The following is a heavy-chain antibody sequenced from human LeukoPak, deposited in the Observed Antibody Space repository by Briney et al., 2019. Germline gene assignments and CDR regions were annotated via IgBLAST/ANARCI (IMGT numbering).Heavy chain of an antibody. D-gene: IGHD1-1*01. Sequence: SVKVSCKASGGTFSSYAIRWLRQAPGRGLEWMGRIIPIFGTANYAQKFQGRVTITTDESTSTAYMELSSLRSEDTAVYYCARDRSRDNGLDYWGQGTLVTVSS. CDR1: GGTFSSYA. CDR3: ARDRSRDNGLDY. CDR2: IIPIFGTA. V-gene: IGHV1-69*05. J-gene: IGHJ4*02.